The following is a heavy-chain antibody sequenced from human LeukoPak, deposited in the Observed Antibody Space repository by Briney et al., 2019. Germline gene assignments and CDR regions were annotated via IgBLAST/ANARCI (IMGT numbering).Heavy chain of an antibody. CDR1: GFTFDDYA. CDR2: ISWNSGSI. V-gene: IGHV3-9*01. CDR3: VKDDYDILTGSGGFDY. Sequence: GGSLRLSCAASGFTFDDYAMHWVRQAPGKGLEWVSGISWNSGSIGYADSVKGRFTIPRDNAKNSLYLQMNSLRAEDTALYYCVKDDYDILTGSGGFDYWGQGTLVTVSS. D-gene: IGHD3-9*01. J-gene: IGHJ4*02.